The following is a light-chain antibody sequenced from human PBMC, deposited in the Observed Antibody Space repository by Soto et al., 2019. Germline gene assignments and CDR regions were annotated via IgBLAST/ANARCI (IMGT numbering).Light chain of an antibody. Sequence: EIVLTQSPATLSLSPGQRATLSCRASQSVSSYLAWYQQKPGQAPRLLIYDASNRATGIPARFSGSGSGTDFTLTISSLEPEDFAVYYCQQRSNWPRAYTFGQGTELEIK. CDR3: QQRSNWPRAYT. J-gene: IGKJ2*01. V-gene: IGKV3-11*01. CDR2: DAS. CDR1: QSVSSY.